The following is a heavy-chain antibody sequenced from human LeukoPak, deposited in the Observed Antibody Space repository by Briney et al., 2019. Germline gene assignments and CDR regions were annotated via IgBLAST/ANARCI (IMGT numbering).Heavy chain of an antibody. CDR1: GFTFSSYG. J-gene: IGHJ4*02. D-gene: IGHD1-26*01. V-gene: IGHV3-30*02. CDR2: IRYDGSDK. CDR3: AKDSWEVGATSEIDY. Sequence: PGGSLRLSCAASGFTFSSYGMHWVRQAPGKGLEWVGFIRYDGSDKYYADSVKGRFTISRDNPKNTLYLQVNSLRAEDTAVYYCAKDSWEVGATSEIDYWGQGTLVTVS.